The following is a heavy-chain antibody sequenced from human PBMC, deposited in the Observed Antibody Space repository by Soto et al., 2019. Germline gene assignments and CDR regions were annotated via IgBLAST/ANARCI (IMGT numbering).Heavy chain of an antibody. CDR2: VSTDSDNT. V-gene: IGHV1-18*03. CDR1: GYTFTTFG. J-gene: IGHJ6*02. CDR3: SNLGSSTGTRLWA. Sequence: QVQLVQSGAELKEPGASVKVSCKASGYTFTTFGIPWVRQAPGQGLEWMGWVSTDSDNTNSARKFQGRVTMTTDTSSCKVYVRMRSLFQDYMASDYCSNLGSSTGTRLWAWGQVNTVTVSS. D-gene: IGHD3-16*01.